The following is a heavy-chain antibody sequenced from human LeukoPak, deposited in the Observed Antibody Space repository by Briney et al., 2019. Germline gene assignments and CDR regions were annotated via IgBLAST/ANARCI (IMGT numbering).Heavy chain of an antibody. CDR1: GFTFSNFW. J-gene: IGHJ4*02. V-gene: IGHV3-74*01. CDR3: AREGDGSNPFDY. D-gene: IGHD4-23*01. CDR2: INSDGSST. Sequence: GGSLRLSCAASGFTFSNFWMHWVRQAPGKGLVWVSRINSDGSSTSYADFVKGRFTISRDNAKNTLYLQMNSLRAEDTAVYYCAREGDGSNPFDYWGQGTLVTVSS.